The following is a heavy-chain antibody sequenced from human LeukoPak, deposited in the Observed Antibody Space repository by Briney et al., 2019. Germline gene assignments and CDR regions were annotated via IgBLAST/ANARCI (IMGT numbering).Heavy chain of an antibody. V-gene: IGHV1-2*02. J-gene: IGHJ6*02. CDR2: INPSSGGT. CDR3: ARDLNSGYDLNYYYYGMDV. D-gene: IGHD5-12*01. CDR1: GYTFTGYY. Sequence: ASVKVSCKASGYTFTGYYMHWVRQAPGQGLEWMGWINPSSGGTNYAQKFQGRVTMTRDTSISTAYMELSRLRSDDTAVYYCARDLNSGYDLNYYYYGMDVWGQGTTVTVSS.